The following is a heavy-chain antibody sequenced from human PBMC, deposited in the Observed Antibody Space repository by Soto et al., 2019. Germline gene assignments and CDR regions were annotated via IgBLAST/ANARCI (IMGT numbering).Heavy chain of an antibody. CDR2: IYSGGST. Sequence: GSLRLSCAASGFTVSSNYMSWVRPAPGKGLEWVSVIYSGGSTYYADSVKGRVTISRDNSKNTLYLQMNSLRAEDTAVYYCASEGPDSYGHYGMDVWGQGTTVTVSS. V-gene: IGHV3-53*01. CDR1: GFTVSSNY. J-gene: IGHJ6*02. CDR3: ASEGPDSYGHYGMDV. D-gene: IGHD5-18*01.